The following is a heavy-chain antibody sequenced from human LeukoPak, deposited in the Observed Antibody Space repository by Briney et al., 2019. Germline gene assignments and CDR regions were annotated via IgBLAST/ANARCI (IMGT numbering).Heavy chain of an antibody. J-gene: IGHJ4*02. CDR3: AKDPHTGYSFAY. CDR2: LSGGGGST. Sequence: GGSLRLSCVFSGLTFSSYAMSWVRQAPGKGLEWVSSLSGGGGSTYYADSVKGRFTISRDNSKNTLYLQMNSLRVEDTAVYYCAKDPHTGYSFAYWGQGTLVTVSS. V-gene: IGHV3-23*01. D-gene: IGHD5-18*01. CDR1: GLTFSSYA.